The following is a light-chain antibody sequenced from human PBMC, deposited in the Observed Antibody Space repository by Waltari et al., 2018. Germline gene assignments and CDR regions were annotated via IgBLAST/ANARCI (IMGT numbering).Light chain of an antibody. Sequence: EIVLTQSPATLSLSPGERATLSCRASQSVSSYLAWYQQKPGQAPRLLIYGASNRATGIPARFSGSGSGTDFTLTISSLEPEDFAVYYCQQRSNWPPMYTFGQGTKLGIK. V-gene: IGKV3-11*01. CDR3: QQRSNWPPMYT. CDR2: GAS. CDR1: QSVSSY. J-gene: IGKJ2*01.